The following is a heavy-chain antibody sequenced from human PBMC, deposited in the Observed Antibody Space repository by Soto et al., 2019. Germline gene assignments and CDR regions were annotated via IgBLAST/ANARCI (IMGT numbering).Heavy chain of an antibody. Sequence: GSLSLSCAASGLTFSSYSMNWVRQAPGKGLEWVSSISSSSSYIYYADSVKGRFTISRDNAKNSLYLQMNSLRAEDTAVYYWARVTVAVAEYFQHWGQGTLVTVSS. CDR2: ISSSSSYI. J-gene: IGHJ1*01. V-gene: IGHV3-21*01. CDR3: ARVTVAVAEYFQH. CDR1: GLTFSSYS. D-gene: IGHD6-19*01.